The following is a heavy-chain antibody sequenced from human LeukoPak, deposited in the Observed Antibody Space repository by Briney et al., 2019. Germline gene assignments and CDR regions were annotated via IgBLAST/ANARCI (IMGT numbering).Heavy chain of an antibody. V-gene: IGHV4-59*01. CDR3: ARGKVGQQLVAYPDY. CDR1: GGSISSYY. D-gene: IGHD6-13*01. J-gene: IGHJ4*02. Sequence: PSETLSLTCTVSGGSISSYYWSWIRQPPGKGLEWIGYIYYSGSTNYNPSLKSRVTMSVDTSKNQFSLKLSSVTAADTAVYYCARGKVGQQLVAYPDYWGQGTLVTVSS. CDR2: IYYSGST.